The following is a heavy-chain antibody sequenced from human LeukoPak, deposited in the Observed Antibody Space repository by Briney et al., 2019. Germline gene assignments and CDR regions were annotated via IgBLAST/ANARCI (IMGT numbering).Heavy chain of an antibody. Sequence: ASVKVSCKVSGYTLTELSMHWVRQAPGKGLEWMGGFDPEDGETIYAQKFQGRVTMTEDTSTDTAYMELSSLRSEDTAVYYCATLGYCSGGSCPSWFDPWGQGTLVTVSS. V-gene: IGHV1-24*01. CDR3: ATLGYCSGGSCPSWFDP. CDR2: FDPEDGET. CDR1: GYTLTELS. D-gene: IGHD2-15*01. J-gene: IGHJ5*02.